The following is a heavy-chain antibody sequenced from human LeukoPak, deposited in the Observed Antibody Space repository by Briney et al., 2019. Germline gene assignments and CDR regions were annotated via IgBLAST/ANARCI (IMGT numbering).Heavy chain of an antibody. CDR3: ALFSSGWYGGGYFDY. J-gene: IGHJ4*02. CDR2: IYHSGST. D-gene: IGHD6-19*01. Sequence: SETLSLTCTVSGGSISSGGYYWSWIRQPPGKGLEWIGYIYHSGSTYYNPSLKSRVTISVDRSKNQFSLKLSSVTAADTAVYYCALFSSGWYGGGYFDYWGQGTLVTVSS. CDR1: GGSISSGGYY. V-gene: IGHV4-30-2*01.